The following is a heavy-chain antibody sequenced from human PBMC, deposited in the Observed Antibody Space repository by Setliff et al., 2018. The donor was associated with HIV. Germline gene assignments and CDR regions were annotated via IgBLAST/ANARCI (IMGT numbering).Heavy chain of an antibody. CDR3: ARGLRGYSYGYFGRVVGEDY. J-gene: IGHJ4*02. D-gene: IGHD5-18*01. CDR2: IHYTGST. Sequence: PSETLSLTCTVSGGSISSGDYYWSWIRQPPGKGLEWIGYIHYTGSTYYNPSLKSRGTISVDTSKNQFSLKLSSVTAADTAVYYCARGLRGYSYGYFGRVVGEDYWGQGTLVTVSS. CDR1: GGSISSGDYY. V-gene: IGHV4-30-4*08.